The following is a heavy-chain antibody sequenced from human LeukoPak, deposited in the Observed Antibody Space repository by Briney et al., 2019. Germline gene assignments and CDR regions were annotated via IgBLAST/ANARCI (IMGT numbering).Heavy chain of an antibody. CDR3: ARIPDYYDSRYYSV. V-gene: IGHV4-39*07. Sequence: PSETLSLTCSVSGGSIRSYSHYWGWTRQSPGKGLEWIGSIYYSGTTYYNPSLKSRVTISVDTSNNQFSLKLSSVAAADTAVYYCARIPDYYDSRYYSVWGQGTLVTVSS. CDR1: GGSIRSYSHY. CDR2: IYYSGTT. D-gene: IGHD3-22*01. J-gene: IGHJ4*02.